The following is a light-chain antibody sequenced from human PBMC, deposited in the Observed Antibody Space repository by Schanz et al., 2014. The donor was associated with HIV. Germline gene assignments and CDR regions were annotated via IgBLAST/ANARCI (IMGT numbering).Light chain of an antibody. J-gene: IGKJ1*01. CDR2: KAS. CDR1: QSIGNS. V-gene: IGKV1-5*03. Sequence: IQMTQSPSTLSASVGDRVTITCRASQSIGNSLAWYQQKPGRAPKLLIYKASSLETGVPSTFSGSGSETEFTLTISSLQTDDFATYYCQQYNSYSTFGQGTKVEIK. CDR3: QQYNSYST.